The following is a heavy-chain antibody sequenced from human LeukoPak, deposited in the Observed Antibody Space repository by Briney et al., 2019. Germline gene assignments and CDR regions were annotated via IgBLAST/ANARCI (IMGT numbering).Heavy chain of an antibody. J-gene: IGHJ4*02. Sequence: PSETLSLTCTVSGGSISSYYWSWIRQPPGKGLEWIGYIYYSGSTNYNTSLKSRVTISVDTSKNQFSLKLSSVTAADTAVYYCAREPVLRYFDRSYYFDYWGQGTLVTVSS. V-gene: IGHV4-59*12. CDR2: IYYSGST. CDR1: GGSISSYY. D-gene: IGHD3-9*01. CDR3: AREPVLRYFDRSYYFDY.